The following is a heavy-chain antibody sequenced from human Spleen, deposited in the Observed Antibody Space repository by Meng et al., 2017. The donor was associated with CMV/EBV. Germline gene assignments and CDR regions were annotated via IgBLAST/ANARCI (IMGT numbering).Heavy chain of an antibody. CDR1: GGSFSGYY. D-gene: IGHD2-2*01. J-gene: IGHJ4*02. CDR3: ARDRGVPAAPDY. CDR2: INHSGST. Sequence: PQRLGAGLLTPSATLSLPFAVYGGSFSGYYWSWIRQPPGKGLEWIGEINHSGSTNYNPSLKSRVTISVDTSKNQFSLKLSSVTAADTAVYYCARDRGVPAAPDYWGQGTLVTVSS. V-gene: IGHV4-34*01.